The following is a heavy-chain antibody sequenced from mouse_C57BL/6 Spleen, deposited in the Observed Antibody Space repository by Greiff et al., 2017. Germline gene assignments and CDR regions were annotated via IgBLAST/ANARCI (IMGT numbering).Heavy chain of an antibody. D-gene: IGHD4-1*01. J-gene: IGHJ2*01. V-gene: IGHV5-4*01. CDR2: ISDGGSYT. Sequence: EVKLVASGGGLVKPGGSLKLSCAASGFTFSSYAMSWVRQTSEKRLEWVATISDGGSYTYYPDNVQGRFTISRDNAKNNLYLQMSHLKSEDTAMYYCARDGNWESFDYWGQGTTLTVSS. CDR1: GFTFSSYA. CDR3: ARDGNWESFDY.